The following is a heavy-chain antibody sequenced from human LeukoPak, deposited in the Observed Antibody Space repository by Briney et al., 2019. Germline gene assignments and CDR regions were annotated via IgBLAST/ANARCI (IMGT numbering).Heavy chain of an antibody. CDR2: INGDGSST. D-gene: IGHD6-13*01. CDR3: VRDLSTSWYYFEY. CDR1: GFTFSSYW. Sequence: GGSLRLACAAPGFTFSSYWMHWVRHAPGKGLVWVSRINGDGSSTDYADSVKGRFTISRDNARNTLYLQMNSLRAEDTAVYYCVRDLSTSWYYFEYWGQGTLVTVSS. V-gene: IGHV3-74*01. J-gene: IGHJ4*02.